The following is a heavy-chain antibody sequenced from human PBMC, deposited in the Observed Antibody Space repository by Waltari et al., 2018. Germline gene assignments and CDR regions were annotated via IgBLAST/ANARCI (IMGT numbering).Heavy chain of an antibody. CDR1: GFTFSSHW. V-gene: IGHV3-74*01. CDR3: SRDLQHGDFGRGRDY. Sequence: EVQLEESGGGLVQPGGSLRLSCADSGFTFSSHWMHWVRQATGKGLVWGSRSNGDGGSKSYADSVRCRFTISRDNAKKTLCLQMNSLRAEDTVVYYCSRDLQHGDFGRGRDYWGQGTLVTVSS. J-gene: IGHJ4*02. CDR2: SNGDGGSK. D-gene: IGHD4-17*01.